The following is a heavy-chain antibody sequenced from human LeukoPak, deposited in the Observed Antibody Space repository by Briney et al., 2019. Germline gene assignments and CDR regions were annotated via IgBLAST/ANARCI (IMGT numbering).Heavy chain of an antibody. Sequence: SETLSLTCAVYGGSFSGYYWSWIRQPPGKGLEWIGEINHSGSSNYNPSLKSRVTISVDTSKNQFSLKLSSVTAADAAVYYCARGEDGDYYFQHWGQGTLVTVSS. CDR3: ARGEDGDYYFQH. CDR2: INHSGSS. J-gene: IGHJ1*01. CDR1: GGSFSGYY. V-gene: IGHV4-34*01. D-gene: IGHD4-17*01.